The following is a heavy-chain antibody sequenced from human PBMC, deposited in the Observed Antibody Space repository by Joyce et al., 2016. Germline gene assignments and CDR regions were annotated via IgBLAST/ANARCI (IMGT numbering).Heavy chain of an antibody. CDR2: IAFGSGNT. Sequence: QLVQSGPEVRKPATSVKVSCKPSGFIFTSAAVHWVVQTPGQRLEWIGWIAFGSGNTKYAQNCQQRVTFIRDVSTSTAYMELTSLRSEDTAVYYCATDRVGALSPWGPGTLVTVSS. CDR3: ATDRVGALSP. CDR1: GFIFTSAA. V-gene: IGHV1-58*01. J-gene: IGHJ4*02. D-gene: IGHD1-26*01.